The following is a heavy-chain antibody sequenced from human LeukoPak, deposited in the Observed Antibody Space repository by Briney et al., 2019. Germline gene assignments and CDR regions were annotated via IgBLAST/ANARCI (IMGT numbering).Heavy chain of an antibody. CDR2: ISGSGGGT. CDR3: APDLRGSAWSLDD. J-gene: IGHJ4*02. Sequence: GGSLRLSCTASGFTFSNYALGWVRQAPGKGLEWVSLISGSGGGTYFADSVKGRFTISRDNSKNKLYLQMDGLRAGDTAIYYCAPDLRGSAWSLDDWGQGTLVTASS. D-gene: IGHD6-13*01. V-gene: IGHV3-23*01. CDR1: GFTFSNYA.